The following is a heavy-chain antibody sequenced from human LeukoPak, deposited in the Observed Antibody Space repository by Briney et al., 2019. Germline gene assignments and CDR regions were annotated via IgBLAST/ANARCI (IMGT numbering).Heavy chain of an antibody. J-gene: IGHJ6*03. Sequence: PLETLSLTCAVYGGSFSGYYWSWIRQPPGKGLEWIGEINHSGSTNYNPSLKSRVTISVDTSKNQFSLKLSSVTAADTAVYYCARLKMGRGYSYGYYMDVWGKGTTVTVSS. V-gene: IGHV4-34*01. CDR3: ARLKMGRGYSYGYYMDV. D-gene: IGHD5-18*01. CDR1: GGSFSGYY. CDR2: INHSGST.